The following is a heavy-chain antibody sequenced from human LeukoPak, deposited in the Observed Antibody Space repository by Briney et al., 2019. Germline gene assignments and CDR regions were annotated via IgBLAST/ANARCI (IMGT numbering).Heavy chain of an antibody. Sequence: GGSLRLSCAAFRFNFRDYYMSWIRQAPGKGLEWVSCISGSGGTIFYADSVKGRFTISRDNAKNSLYLQMNSLRAEDTAVYYCASVHYGLLDYWGQGTLVTVSS. D-gene: IGHD3-10*01. CDR3: ASVHYGLLDY. V-gene: IGHV3-11*04. J-gene: IGHJ4*02. CDR2: ISGSGGTI. CDR1: RFNFRDYY.